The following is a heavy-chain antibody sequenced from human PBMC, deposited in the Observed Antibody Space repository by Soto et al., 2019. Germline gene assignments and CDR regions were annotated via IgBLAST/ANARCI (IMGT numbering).Heavy chain of an antibody. V-gene: IGHV1-3*01. Sequence: VKVSCKASGYTFTSYAMHWVRQAPGQRLEWMGWINAGNGNTKYSQKFQGRVTITRDTSASTAYMELSSLRSEDTAVYYCARLVIITGTTSLDPWGQGTLVTVSS. J-gene: IGHJ5*02. CDR1: GYTFTSYA. CDR2: INAGNGNT. D-gene: IGHD1-7*01. CDR3: ARLVIITGTTSLDP.